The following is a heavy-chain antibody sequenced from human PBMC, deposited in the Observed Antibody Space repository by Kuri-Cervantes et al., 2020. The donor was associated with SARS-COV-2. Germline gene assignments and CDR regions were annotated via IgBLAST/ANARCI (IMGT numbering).Heavy chain of an antibody. CDR3: ARGGRYYGSGKYAFDI. Sequence: GSLRLSCAVYGGSFSGYYWSWIRQPPGQGLEWIGEINHSGSTNYNPSLKSRVTISVDTSKNQFSLKLSSVTAADTAVYYCARGGRYYGSGKYAFDIWGQGTMVTVSS. CDR1: GGSFSGYY. CDR2: INHSGST. J-gene: IGHJ3*02. D-gene: IGHD3-10*01. V-gene: IGHV4-34*01.